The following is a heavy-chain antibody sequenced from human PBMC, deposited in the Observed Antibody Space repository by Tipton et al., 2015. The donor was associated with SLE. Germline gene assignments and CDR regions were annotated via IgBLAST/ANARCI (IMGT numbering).Heavy chain of an antibody. D-gene: IGHD2/OR15-2a*01. V-gene: IGHV3-30*02. CDR3: AKDHPYSPTSNYFDP. CDR1: RFTFGSFG. CDR2: IRYDGSNA. J-gene: IGHJ5*02. Sequence: GSLRLSCTASRFTFGSFGMHWVRLAPGKGLEWLTFIRYDGSNAYYADSVNGRFTVSRDNSKNTLYLLMNSLRPEDSALYFCAKDHPYSPTSNYFDPWGQGTLVTVSS.